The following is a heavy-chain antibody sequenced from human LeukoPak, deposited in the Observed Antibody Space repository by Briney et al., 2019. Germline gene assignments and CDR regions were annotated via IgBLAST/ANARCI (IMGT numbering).Heavy chain of an antibody. CDR3: ASGYTGYSSGWPY. J-gene: IGHJ4*02. CDR2: ISSSSSYI. V-gene: IGHV3-21*01. CDR1: GFTSSSYE. D-gene: IGHD6-19*01. Sequence: GGSLRLSCAASGFTSSSYEMNWVRQAPGKGLEWVSSISSSSSYIYYADSVKGRFTISRDNAKNSLYLQMNSLRAEDRAVYYCASGYTGYSSGWPYWGQGTLVTVSS.